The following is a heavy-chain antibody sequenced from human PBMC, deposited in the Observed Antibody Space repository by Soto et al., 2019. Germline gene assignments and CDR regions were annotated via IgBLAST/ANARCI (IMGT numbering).Heavy chain of an antibody. V-gene: IGHV3-23*01. CDR3: AKVPLHYSWGIYLRYYDY. CDR2: VWANSDYA. Sequence: EVQILESGGGLVQPGGSLRLSCAASGFTFSNYAMTWVRQAPGRGLEWVSAVWANSDYAYYADSVKDRFTISRDNSKNILYLQMDSLRGEETAVYYCAKVPLHYSWGIYLRYYDYWGQRSLVTVSS. D-gene: IGHD3-16*02. CDR1: GFTFSNYA. J-gene: IGHJ4*02.